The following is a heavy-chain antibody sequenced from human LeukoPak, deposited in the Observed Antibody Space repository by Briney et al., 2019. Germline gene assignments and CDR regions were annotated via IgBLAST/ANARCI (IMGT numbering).Heavy chain of an antibody. D-gene: IGHD3-22*01. CDR3: ASSDDSSYRPWF. CDR1: GFTFTNYG. Sequence: GRSLRLPCAASGFTFTNYGMHWVRQAPGTGLEWVALIWYDGSLKYYADSLKGRFTISRDNSQNTLYLQLNSLRVEDTAVYYCASSDDSSYRPWFWGQGTLVTVSS. V-gene: IGHV3-33*03. CDR2: IWYDGSLK. J-gene: IGHJ4*02.